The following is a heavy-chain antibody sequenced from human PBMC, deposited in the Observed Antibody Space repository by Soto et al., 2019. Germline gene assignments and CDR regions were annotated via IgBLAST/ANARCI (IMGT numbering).Heavy chain of an antibody. D-gene: IGHD3-22*01. CDR2: IYSGGSA. CDR3: ARGGRMYFYDATDAFDI. V-gene: IGHV3-66*01. CDR1: GFTFSSYS. J-gene: IGHJ3*02. Sequence: GGSLRLSCAASGFTFSSYSMSWVRQAPGKGLEWVSVIYSGGSASYADSVRGRFTISRDNSKNTLYLQMNSLRAEDTAVYYCARGGRMYFYDATDAFDIWGQGTMVTVSS.